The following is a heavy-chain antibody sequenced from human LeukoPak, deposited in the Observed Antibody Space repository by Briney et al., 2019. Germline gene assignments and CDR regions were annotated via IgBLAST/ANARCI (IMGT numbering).Heavy chain of an antibody. CDR3: ARSMVHADFDY. D-gene: IGHD1-1*01. Sequence: SQTLSPTCTVSGRSISSFYGSWIRQPPRKGLELIGYIYYSGSTNDDPSLKSRVTISVDTSKNQFSLKLSSVTAADTAVYYCARSMVHADFDYWGQGTLVTVSS. CDR1: GRSISSFY. CDR2: IYYSGST. V-gene: IGHV4-59*01. J-gene: IGHJ4*02.